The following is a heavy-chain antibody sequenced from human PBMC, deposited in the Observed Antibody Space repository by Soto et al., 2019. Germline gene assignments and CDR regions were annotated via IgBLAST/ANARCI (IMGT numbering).Heavy chain of an antibody. D-gene: IGHD1-26*01. J-gene: IGHJ4*02. V-gene: IGHV1-69*13. CDR2: IIPIFGTA. CDR3: ATGRLEATVLDY. Sequence: SAKVSCKASGGTFSSYAISWVRQAPGQGLEWMGGIIPIFGTANYAQKFQGRVTITADESTSTAYMELSSLRAEDTAVYYCATGRLEATVLDYWGQGTLVTVSS. CDR1: GGTFSSYA.